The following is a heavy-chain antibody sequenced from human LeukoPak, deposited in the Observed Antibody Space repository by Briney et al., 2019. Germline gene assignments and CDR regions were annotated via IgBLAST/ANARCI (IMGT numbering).Heavy chain of an antibody. D-gene: IGHD2-21*02. CDR2: ISWNSGSI. V-gene: IGHV3-9*01. CDR3: AKDMGGGDVACDM. Sequence: PGGSLRLSCAASGFTFDDYAMHWVRQAPGKGLEWVSGISWNSGSIGYADSVKGRFTISRDNAKNSLYLQMNSLRAEDTALYYCAKDMGGGDVACDMWAQRTMVTVSS. J-gene: IGHJ3*02. CDR1: GFTFDDYA.